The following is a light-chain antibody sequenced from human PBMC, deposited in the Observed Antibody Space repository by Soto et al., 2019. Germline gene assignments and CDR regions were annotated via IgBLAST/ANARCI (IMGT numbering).Light chain of an antibody. Sequence: DIVMTQSPESLAVFLGERATINCKSSQSLLFRSNNKNYLAWYQQKPGQPPKLLIYWASTRRSGVPDRFIGSGSVTDFTLTSSSLQAEDVAVYYCQQYYSTLWTFGQGTKVEIK. CDR1: QSLLFRSNNKNY. J-gene: IGKJ1*01. V-gene: IGKV4-1*01. CDR3: QQYYSTLWT. CDR2: WAS.